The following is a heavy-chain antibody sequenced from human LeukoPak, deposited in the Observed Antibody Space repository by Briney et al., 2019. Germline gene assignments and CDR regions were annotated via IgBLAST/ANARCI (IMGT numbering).Heavy chain of an antibody. CDR1: GGTFSSYA. J-gene: IGHJ5*02. V-gene: IGHV1-69*05. CDR3: ARDIVVVPAAIPYNWFDP. CDR2: IIPIFGTA. D-gene: IGHD2-2*01. Sequence: ASVKVSCKASGGTFSSYAISWVRQAPGQGLEWMGGIIPIFGTANYAQKFQGRVTITTDESTSTAYMELSSLRSEDTAVYYCARDIVVVPAAIPYNWFDPWGQGTLVTVSS.